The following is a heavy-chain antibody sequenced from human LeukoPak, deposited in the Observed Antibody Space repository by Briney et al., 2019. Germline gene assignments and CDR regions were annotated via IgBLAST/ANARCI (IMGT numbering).Heavy chain of an antibody. D-gene: IGHD5-24*01. J-gene: IGHJ3*02. Sequence: GGSLRLSCAVSGFSFSSYSRSWVRQAPGKGLEWVSSISSSSSYIYYADSVKRRFTIHRDNTNNPLYLQMNSLRAEDTAVYYFARVGGGGYNYEAFDIWGQGTMVTVSS. CDR1: GFSFSSYS. V-gene: IGHV3-21*01. CDR3: ARVGGGGYNYEAFDI. CDR2: ISSSSSYI.